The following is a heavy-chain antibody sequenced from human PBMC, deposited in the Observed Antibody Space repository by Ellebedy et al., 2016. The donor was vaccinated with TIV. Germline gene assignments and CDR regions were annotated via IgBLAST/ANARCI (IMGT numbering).Heavy chain of an antibody. J-gene: IGHJ4*02. CDR3: TRHGRSDHNSVQYSDY. CDR2: IHHTGGT. D-gene: IGHD2/OR15-2a*01. V-gene: IGHV4-4*02. CDR1: GGSISSSDW. Sequence: MPSETLSLTCAVSGGSISSSDWWSWVRPPPGKGLEWIGEIHHTGGTNYNPSLTSRVTISVDTSKNQFSLTLISVTAADTAMHYCTRHGRSDHNSVQYSDYWGQGTLVTVSS.